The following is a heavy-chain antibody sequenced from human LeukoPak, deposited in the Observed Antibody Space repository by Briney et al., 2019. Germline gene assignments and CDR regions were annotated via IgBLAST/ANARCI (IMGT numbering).Heavy chain of an antibody. CDR2: VYNDGST. V-gene: IGHV4-59*11. Sequence: PETLSLTCTVSGVSISSHYWSWIRQPPGKGLEWIGYVYNDGSTNYSPSLKSRVTTSLDTSKNQFSLKLRFVTAADTAVYYCARGGYDILTGYDNDAFDIWGQGTMVTVSS. D-gene: IGHD3-9*01. CDR3: ARGGYDILTGYDNDAFDI. CDR1: GVSISSHY. J-gene: IGHJ3*02.